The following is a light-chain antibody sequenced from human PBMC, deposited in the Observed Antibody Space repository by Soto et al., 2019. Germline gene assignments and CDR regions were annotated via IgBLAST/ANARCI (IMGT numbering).Light chain of an antibody. CDR2: DVT. CDR1: SSDVGGYNY. J-gene: IGLJ2*01. CDR3: ASFTSNSSVI. V-gene: IGLV2-14*01. Sequence: QSVLTQPASVSGSPGQWITISCTGTSSDVGGYNYVSWYQRHPGKAPKLIIYDVTDRPSGVSNRFSGSKSDNTASLTISGLQAEDEADYYCASFTSNSSVIFGGGTKLTVL.